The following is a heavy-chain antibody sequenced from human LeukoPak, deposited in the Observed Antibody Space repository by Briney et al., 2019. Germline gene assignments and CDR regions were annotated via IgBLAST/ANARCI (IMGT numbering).Heavy chain of an antibody. Sequence: GGSLRLSCAASGFTFSSYSMNWVRQAPGKGLEWVSSISSSSSYIYYADSVKGRFTISRDNAKNSLYLQMNSLRAEDTAVYYCARVVVPAAISFYYYYGMDVWGQGTTVTVSS. V-gene: IGHV3-21*01. J-gene: IGHJ6*02. CDR3: ARVVVPAAISFYYYYGMDV. CDR2: ISSSSSYI. D-gene: IGHD2-2*02. CDR1: GFTFSSYS.